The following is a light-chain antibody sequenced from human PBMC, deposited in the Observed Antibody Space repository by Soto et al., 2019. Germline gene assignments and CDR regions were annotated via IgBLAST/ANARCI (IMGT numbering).Light chain of an antibody. CDR3: QQTNGFPLA. CDR1: QAISNW. V-gene: IGKV1-12*01. J-gene: IGKJ4*01. Sequence: DIQMTQSPSSVSASIGDRVTITCRASQAISNWLAWYQQQPGKAPNVRIYAASTLQSGVPSRFSGSGSGTDFSLTISSLQPEDFATYYCQQTNGFPLAFGDGTKVEIK. CDR2: AAS.